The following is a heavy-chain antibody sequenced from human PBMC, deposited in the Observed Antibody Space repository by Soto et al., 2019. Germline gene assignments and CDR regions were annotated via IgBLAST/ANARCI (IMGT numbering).Heavy chain of an antibody. CDR3: ARAGGLGAVAVDY. V-gene: IGHV4-31*03. J-gene: IGHJ4*02. CDR1: GGSISSGGYY. CDR2: IYYSGST. Sequence: SETLSLTCTVSGGSISSGGYYWSWIRQHPGKGLEWIGYIYYSGSTYYNPSLKSRVTISLDTSKNQFSLKLSSVTAADTAVYYCARAGGLGAVAVDYWGQGTLVTVSS. D-gene: IGHD6-19*01.